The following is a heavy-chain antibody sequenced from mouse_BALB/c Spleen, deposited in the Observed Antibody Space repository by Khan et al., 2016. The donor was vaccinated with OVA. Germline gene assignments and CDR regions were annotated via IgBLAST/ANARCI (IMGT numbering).Heavy chain of an antibody. D-gene: IGHD1-1*01. V-gene: IGHV1-7*01. CDR3: ANHGSSSARLTY. J-gene: IGHJ3*01. CDR2: INPSTGYT. CDR1: GYTFTSYW. Sequence: QMQLEESGAELAKPGASVKMSCKASGYTFTSYWMHWVKQRPGQGLEWIGYINPSTGYTEYNQRIKDKATLTADKSSSTAYMQMSSLTSEEHAVYYCANHGSSSARLTYWGQGTLLTVSS.